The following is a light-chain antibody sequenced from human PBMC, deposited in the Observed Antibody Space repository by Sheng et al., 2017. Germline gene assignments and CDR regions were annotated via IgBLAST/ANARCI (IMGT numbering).Light chain of an antibody. CDR3: CSYAGSLYV. V-gene: IGLV2-11*01. CDR2: DVT. J-gene: IGLJ1*01. CDR1: TSDVGTYKY. Sequence: QSALTQPRSVSGSPGQSVTISCTGTTSDVGTYKYVSWYLHKSGKAPKLLIFDVTKRPSGVPFRFSGSKSGNTASLSISGLQAEDEGDYYCCSYAGSLYVFGTGTKVTVL.